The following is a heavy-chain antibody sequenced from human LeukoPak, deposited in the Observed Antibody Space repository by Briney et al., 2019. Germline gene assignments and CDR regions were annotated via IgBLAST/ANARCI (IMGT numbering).Heavy chain of an antibody. CDR3: ARVGGYYDSSGYYYPIDY. Sequence: GGSLRLSCAASGFTFSSYEMNWVRQAPGKGLEWVSYISSSGSTIYYADSVKGRFTISRDNSKNTLYLQMNSLRAEDTAVYYCARVGGYYDSSGYYYPIDYWGQGTLVTVSS. V-gene: IGHV3-48*03. J-gene: IGHJ4*02. D-gene: IGHD3-22*01. CDR1: GFTFSSYE. CDR2: ISSSGSTI.